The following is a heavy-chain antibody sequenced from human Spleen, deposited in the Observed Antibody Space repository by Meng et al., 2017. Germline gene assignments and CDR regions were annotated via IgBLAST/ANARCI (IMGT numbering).Heavy chain of an antibody. V-gene: IGHV1-18*01. CDR1: GYTFTSYG. J-gene: IGHJ4*02. CDR2: ISGYNDDT. D-gene: IGHD2-2*01. Sequence: ASVKVSCKASGYTFTSYGISWVRQAPGQGLEWMGWISGYNDDTNYAQKAQGRVTMTTDTSTSTAYMELRSLRSDDTAVYYCARSIVVAAHTEFDHWGQGTLVTVSS. CDR3: ARSIVVAAHTEFDH.